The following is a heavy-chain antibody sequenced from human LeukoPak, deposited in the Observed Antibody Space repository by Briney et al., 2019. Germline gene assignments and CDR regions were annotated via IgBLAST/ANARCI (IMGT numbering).Heavy chain of an antibody. J-gene: IGHJ6*03. CDR1: GFTFNSNG. V-gene: IGHV3-33*06. Sequence: GGSLRLSCAASGFTFNSNGMHWVRQAPGRGLEGVALIWYDGSNKCYADSVKGRFTISRDNSKNTLYLEMNGLRAEDTAVYYCAKAGDSTGYYPAFYYYMDVWGEGTTVTVSS. CDR3: AKAGDSTGYYPAFYYYMDV. D-gene: IGHD3-22*01. CDR2: IWYDGSNK.